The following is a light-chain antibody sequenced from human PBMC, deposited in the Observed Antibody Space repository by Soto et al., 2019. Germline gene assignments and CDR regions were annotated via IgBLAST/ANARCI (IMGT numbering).Light chain of an antibody. CDR3: QAWDSSTVV. J-gene: IGLJ2*01. V-gene: IGLV3-1*01. CDR1: KLGDKY. CDR2: QDS. Sequence: YELTQPPSVYVSPGQTASITCSGDKLGDKYACWYQQKPGQSPVLVIYQDSKRPSGIPERFSGSNSGNTATLTISGTQAMDEADYYCQAWDSSTVVFGGGTKLTVL.